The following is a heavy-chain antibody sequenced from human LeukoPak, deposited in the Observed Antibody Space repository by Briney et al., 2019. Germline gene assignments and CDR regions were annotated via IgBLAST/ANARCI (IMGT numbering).Heavy chain of an antibody. CDR1: GFTISSYS. J-gene: IGHJ4*02. CDR3: ASGVYDFWSGYYREVDY. D-gene: IGHD3-3*01. CDR2: ISSSSSYI. V-gene: IGHV3-21*01. Sequence: GGSLRLSCAASGFTISSYSMNWVRQAPGKGLEWVSSISSSSSYIYYADSVKGRFTISRDNAKNSLYLQMNSLRAEDTAVYYCASGVYDFWSGYYREVDYWGQGTLVTVSS.